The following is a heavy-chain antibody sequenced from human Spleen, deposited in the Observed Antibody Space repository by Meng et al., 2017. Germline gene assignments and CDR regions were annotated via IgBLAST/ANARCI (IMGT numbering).Heavy chain of an antibody. CDR2: IDTKTGNP. J-gene: IGHJ4*02. D-gene: IGHD2-2*01. Sequence: VPLVQSGSELRKPGASVKVSCKASGYTLTNYAINWLRQAPVQGLEWMGWIDTKTGNPTYAQGFRGRLVFSLDTSVSTTYLEISGLKADDTAVYYCTRDGYLDCSRTNCFDYWGQGTLVTVSS. V-gene: IGHV7-4-1*02. CDR1: GYTLTNYA. CDR3: TRDGYLDCSRTNCFDY.